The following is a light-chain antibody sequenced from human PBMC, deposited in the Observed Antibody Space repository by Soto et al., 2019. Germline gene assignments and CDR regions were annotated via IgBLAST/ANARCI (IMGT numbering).Light chain of an antibody. V-gene: IGKV1-5*03. J-gene: IGKJ5*01. Sequence: DIRMTQSPSTLSAAVGDRVTHTCRASQTISSWLAWYQQKPGKAPKLLIYKASNLESGLPSRLTGSGSGTEFTLTISSLQSDAFATYYCQQYSTYPITVGQGTRLEIK. CDR2: KAS. CDR1: QTISSW. CDR3: QQYSTYPIT.